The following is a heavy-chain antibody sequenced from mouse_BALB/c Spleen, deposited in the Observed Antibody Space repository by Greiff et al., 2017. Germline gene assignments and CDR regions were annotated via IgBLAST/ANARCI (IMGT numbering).Heavy chain of an antibody. D-gene: IGHD2-1*01. J-gene: IGHJ1*01. Sequence: QVQLKQSGPGLVAPSQSLSITCTVSGFSLTSYGVHWVRQPPGKGLEWLGVIWAGGSTNYNSALMSRLSISKDNSKSQVFLKMNSLQTDDTAMYYCAREGGYYGNPYWYFDVWGAGTTVTVSS. CDR2: IWAGGST. V-gene: IGHV2-9*02. CDR1: GFSLTSYG. CDR3: AREGGYYGNPYWYFDV.